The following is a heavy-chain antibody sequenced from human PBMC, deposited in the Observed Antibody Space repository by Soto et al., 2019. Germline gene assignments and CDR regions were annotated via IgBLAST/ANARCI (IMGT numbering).Heavy chain of an antibody. CDR2: IYSDNNT. V-gene: IGHV3-53*02. J-gene: IGHJ6*02. CDR3: ARHYSAMGV. CDR1: GFTVSSDS. Sequence: EVQLVETGGDLIQPGGSLRLSCAASGFTVSSDSMTWVRQAPGKGLEWISIIYSDNNTDYADSVKGRFSISRDTSTNILYLQMNSLRAEDTAEYYCARHYSAMGVWGQGTTVTVSS.